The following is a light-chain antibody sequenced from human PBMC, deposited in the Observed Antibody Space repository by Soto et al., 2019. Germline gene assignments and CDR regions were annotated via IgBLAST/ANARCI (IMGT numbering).Light chain of an antibody. Sequence: EIVLTQSPATLSLSPGERATLSCRASQSVGIYLGWYQQRPGQAPRLLIYDASKRAAGIPARFSGSGSGTDFTLTINSLEPEDLAVYYCQHRSTWPRAFGQGTRLEIK. CDR3: QHRSTWPRA. J-gene: IGKJ5*01. CDR2: DAS. V-gene: IGKV3-11*01. CDR1: QSVGIY.